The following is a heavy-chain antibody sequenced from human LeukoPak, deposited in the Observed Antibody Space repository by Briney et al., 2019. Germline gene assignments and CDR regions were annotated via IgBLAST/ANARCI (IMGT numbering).Heavy chain of an antibody. CDR2: ISGSGGST. CDR3: AKIGPYSSSWYGSRGTYYFDY. Sequence: GGSLRLSCSASGFTFSSYAMSWVRQAPGKGLEWVSAISGSGGSTYYADSVKGRFTISRDNSKNTLYLQMNSLRAEDTAVYYCAKIGPYSSSWYGSRGTYYFDYWGQGTLVTVSS. CDR1: GFTFSSYA. J-gene: IGHJ4*02. V-gene: IGHV3-23*01. D-gene: IGHD6-13*01.